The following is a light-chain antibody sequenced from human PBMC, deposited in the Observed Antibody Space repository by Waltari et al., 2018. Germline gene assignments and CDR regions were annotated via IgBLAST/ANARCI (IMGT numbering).Light chain of an antibody. CDR1: QDITNY. J-gene: IGKJ3*01. CDR2: APS. CDR3: QQYDSLPLT. Sequence: DVQMTQSPYSLSASIGERVTINCQASQDITNYLNWYQQNPGKAPNFLIYAPSNLESGVPSRFSGSGSGTLFTFTISSLQPEDIATYYCQQYDSLPLTFGPGTTVDV. V-gene: IGKV1-33*01.